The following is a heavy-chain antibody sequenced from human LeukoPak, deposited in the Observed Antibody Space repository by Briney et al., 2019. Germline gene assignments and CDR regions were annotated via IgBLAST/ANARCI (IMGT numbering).Heavy chain of an antibody. D-gene: IGHD4-17*01. V-gene: IGHV4-59*08. CDR1: GDSISSYY. CDR3: ARCGDSVYYYMDV. J-gene: IGHJ6*03. Sequence: SETLSLTCTVSGDSISSYYWSWIRQPPAKGLAWIGYIYYTGSTNFNPSLKSRVTMSVDASKNQFSLKLSSVTAADTAVYYCARCGDSVYYYMDVWGKGTTVTVSS. CDR2: IYYTGST.